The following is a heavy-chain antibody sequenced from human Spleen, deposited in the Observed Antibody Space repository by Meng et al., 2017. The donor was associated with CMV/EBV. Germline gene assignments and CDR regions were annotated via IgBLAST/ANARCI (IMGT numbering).Heavy chain of an antibody. V-gene: IGHV3-11*04. D-gene: IGHD2-21*01. J-gene: IGHJ4*02. CDR3: AKGARQMFYSGYFDS. CDR2: ISDSGRTI. CDR1: GFSFSDYY. Sequence: GESLKISCGASGFSFSDYYMSWIRQAPGKGLEWLASISDSGRTIYYADSVKGRITTSRDNAKNSLFLQVNSLRAEDTAVYFCAKGARQMFYSGYFDSWGQGTLVTVSS.